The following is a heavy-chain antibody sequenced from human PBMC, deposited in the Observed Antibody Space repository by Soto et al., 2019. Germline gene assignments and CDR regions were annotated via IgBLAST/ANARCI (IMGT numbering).Heavy chain of an antibody. CDR2: IYSGGST. V-gene: IGHV3-53*01. D-gene: IGHD3-16*01. CDR1: GFTVSSNY. J-gene: IGHJ4*02. CDR3: ATYVGGDICGLARH. Sequence: GVSLRLSCAASGFTVSSNYMSWVRQAPGKGLEWVSVIYSGGSTYYADSVKGRFTISRDNSKNTLYLQMNSLRAEDTAVYYCATYVGGDICGLARHWGPGTLVTVSS.